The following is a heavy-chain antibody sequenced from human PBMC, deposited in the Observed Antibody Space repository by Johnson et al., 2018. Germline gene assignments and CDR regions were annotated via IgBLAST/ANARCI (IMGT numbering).Heavy chain of an antibody. Sequence: AEVKKPGDSLRISCQASGYTFSSKWIAWVRQMPGKGLELMGIVYPGDSDTRYNPSFQGQVTISVDRSVSSAFLQWNSLKASDTAMYYCARHRVRGVIGWFDPWGQGTLVTVSS. J-gene: IGHJ5*02. CDR3: ARHRVRGVIGWFDP. CDR2: VYPGDSDT. V-gene: IGHV5-51*01. D-gene: IGHD3-10*01. CDR1: GYTFSSKW.